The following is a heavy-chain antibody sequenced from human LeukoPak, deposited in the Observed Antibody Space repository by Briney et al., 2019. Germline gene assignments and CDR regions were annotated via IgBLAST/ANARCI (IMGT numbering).Heavy chain of an antibody. V-gene: IGHV3-30-3*01. D-gene: IGHD5-24*01. Sequence: GGSLRLSCAASGFTFSSYAMHWVRQAPGKGLEWVAVISYDGSNKYYADSVKGRFTISRDNSKNTLYLQMNSLRAEDTAVYYCARPLLADDYCYYGMDVWGQGTTVTVPS. CDR3: ARPLLADDYCYYGMDV. CDR1: GFTFSSYA. CDR2: ISYDGSNK. J-gene: IGHJ6*02.